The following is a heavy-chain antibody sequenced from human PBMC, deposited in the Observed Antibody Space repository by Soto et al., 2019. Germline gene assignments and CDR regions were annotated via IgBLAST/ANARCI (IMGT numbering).Heavy chain of an antibody. CDR2: IYYSGST. D-gene: IGHD3-10*01. CDR1: GGSISSGDYY. J-gene: IGHJ5*02. V-gene: IGHV4-30-4*01. CDR3: ARVSMVRGVDPINWFDP. Sequence: SETLSLTCTVSGGSISSGDYYWSWIRQPPGKGLEWIGYIYYSGSTYYNPSLKSRVTISVDTSKNQFSLKLSSVTAADTAVYYCARVSMVRGVDPINWFDPWGQGTLVTVSS.